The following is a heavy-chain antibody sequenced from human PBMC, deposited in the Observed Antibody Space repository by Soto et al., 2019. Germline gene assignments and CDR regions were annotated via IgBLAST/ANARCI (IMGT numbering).Heavy chain of an antibody. J-gene: IGHJ4*02. V-gene: IGHV3-72*01. CDR3: ARYHGDFRGTPSPEKYYFDY. D-gene: IGHD4-17*01. Sequence: GGSLRLSCAVSGFIFSDFYMDWVRQAPGKGLEWVGRTRNKANSYTTDYAASVKGRFTISRDDSKNSLYLQMNSLKTEDTAVYYCARYHGDFRGTPSPEKYYFDYWGQGTLVTVSS. CDR1: GFIFSDFY. CDR2: TRNKANSYTT.